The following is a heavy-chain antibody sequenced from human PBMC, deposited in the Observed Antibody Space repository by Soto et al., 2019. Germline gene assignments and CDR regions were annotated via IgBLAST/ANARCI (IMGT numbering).Heavy chain of an antibody. D-gene: IGHD2-2*01. CDR1: GGSISSYY. J-gene: IGHJ4*02. CDR3: ASRYGSSFDY. CDR2: IYYSGST. Sequence: QMQLQESGPGLVKPSETLSLTCTVSGGSISSYYWSWIRQPPGKGLEWIGYIYYSGSTNYNPSLKSRATTSADTSKNRFSRKLSSVPAAYTATYHCASRYGSSFDYWGQGTLVTVSS. V-gene: IGHV4-59*08.